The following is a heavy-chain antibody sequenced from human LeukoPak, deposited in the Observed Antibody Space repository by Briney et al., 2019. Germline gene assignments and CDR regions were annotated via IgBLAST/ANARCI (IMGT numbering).Heavy chain of an antibody. D-gene: IGHD3-22*01. CDR1: GGSFSGYY. CDR2: INHSGST. V-gene: IGHV4-34*01. J-gene: IGHJ6*02. Sequence: PSETLSLTCAVYGGSFSGYYWSWLRQPPGKGLEWIGEINHSGSTNYKPYLKSLVTISVDTSKNQLSLKLSSVTAPGTAVYYCARHYYDSSGSDYYYGMDVGGQGTTVTVSS. CDR3: ARHYYDSSGSDYYYGMDV.